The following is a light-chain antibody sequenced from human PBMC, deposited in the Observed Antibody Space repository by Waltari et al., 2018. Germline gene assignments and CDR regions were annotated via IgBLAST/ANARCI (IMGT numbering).Light chain of an antibody. V-gene: IGLV2-14*01. CDR1: DSDVGAYDF. CDR3: SSYTTSSAPGV. J-gene: IGLJ1*01. Sequence: QSALTQPAPVSGSPGQSITISSSGTDSDVGAYDFISWYQQRPGKAPHLIIYEVSNRPSGISNRFSASKSGNTASLTISGLQAEDEADYYCSSYTTSSAPGVFGTGTRVTVL. CDR2: EVS.